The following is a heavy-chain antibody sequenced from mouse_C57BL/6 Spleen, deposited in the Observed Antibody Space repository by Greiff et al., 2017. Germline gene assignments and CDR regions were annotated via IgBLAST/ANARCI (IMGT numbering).Heavy chain of an antibody. Sequence: LQESGPELVKPGASVKISCKASGYAFSSSWMNWVKQRPGKGLEWIGRIYPGDGDTNYNGKFKGKATLTADKSSSTAYMQLSSLTSEDSAVYFGARSETTVVARYFDVWGTGTTVTVSS. D-gene: IGHD1-1*01. V-gene: IGHV1-82*01. CDR2: IYPGDGDT. CDR3: ARSETTVVARYFDV. CDR1: GYAFSSSW. J-gene: IGHJ1*03.